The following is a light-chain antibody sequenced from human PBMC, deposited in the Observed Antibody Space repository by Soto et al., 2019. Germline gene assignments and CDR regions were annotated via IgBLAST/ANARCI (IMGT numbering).Light chain of an antibody. CDR3: QQYYTTPWP. Sequence: DIVMSQSPDSLAVSLGERATINCKSSQSVLYSSNNKNYLAWYQQKPGQPPKALIYWASTRESGVPDRFSGSGSGTDFTLTISSLQAEDVAVYYCQQYYTTPWPFG. J-gene: IGKJ2*01. V-gene: IGKV4-1*01. CDR1: QSVLYSSNNKNY. CDR2: WAS.